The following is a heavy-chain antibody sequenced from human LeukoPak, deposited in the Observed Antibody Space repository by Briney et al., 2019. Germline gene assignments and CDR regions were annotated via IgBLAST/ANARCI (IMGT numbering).Heavy chain of an antibody. D-gene: IGHD3-10*01. CDR3: AKPPGGSGDYFDY. V-gene: IGHV3-23*01. Sequence: GGSLRLSCVASGFALRTFALSWVRQAPGKGLEWVSSIFGNGDKTYYADSVKGRFTVSSDYSKNTLFLQMHSLRAEDTAVYYCAKPPGGSGDYFDYWGQGTLVTVSS. J-gene: IGHJ4*02. CDR1: GFALRTFA. CDR2: IFGNGDKT.